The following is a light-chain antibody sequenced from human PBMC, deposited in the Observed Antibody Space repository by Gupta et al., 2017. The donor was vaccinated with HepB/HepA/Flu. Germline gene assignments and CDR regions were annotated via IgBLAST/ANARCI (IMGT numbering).Light chain of an antibody. Sequence: EIVLTQSPATLYLSPGERATLSCRASQSISNYLVWYQQKSGQSPRLLIYDASNRATGVPVRFSGSGSGTDFTLTISSLQPEDFAVYYCQQRTTWPPWTFGQWTRVEI. V-gene: IGKV3-11*01. CDR1: QSISNY. CDR3: QQRTTWPPWT. J-gene: IGKJ1*01. CDR2: DAS.